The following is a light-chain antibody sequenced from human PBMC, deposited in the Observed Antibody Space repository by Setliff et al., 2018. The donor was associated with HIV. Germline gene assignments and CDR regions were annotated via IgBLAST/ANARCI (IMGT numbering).Light chain of an antibody. Sequence: QSALTQPRSVSGSPGQSVTISCTGTSSDVGAYNYVSWYQQHPGKAPKLMIYDVNERPSGVPDRFSGSKSGNTASLTISGLQAEDEADYYCCSYAGSYTYVFGGGTKGTVL. CDR1: SSDVGAYNY. V-gene: IGLV2-11*01. CDR2: DVN. CDR3: CSYAGSYTYV. J-gene: IGLJ3*02.